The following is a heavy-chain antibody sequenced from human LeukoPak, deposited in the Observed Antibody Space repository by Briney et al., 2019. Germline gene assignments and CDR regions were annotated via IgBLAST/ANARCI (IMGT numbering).Heavy chain of an antibody. V-gene: IGHV1-18*01. CDR1: GYAFTSYG. CDR2: IYSYNGNT. Sequence: ASVKVSCKASGYAFTSYGISWVRQAPGQGLGWMGWIYSYNGNTNYAQKFQGRVTMTTDTSTSTAYMELRSLRYDDTAVYYCARDIGSGSGWREPRNWGQGTLVTVSS. J-gene: IGHJ4*02. D-gene: IGHD6-19*01. CDR3: ARDIGSGSGWREPRN.